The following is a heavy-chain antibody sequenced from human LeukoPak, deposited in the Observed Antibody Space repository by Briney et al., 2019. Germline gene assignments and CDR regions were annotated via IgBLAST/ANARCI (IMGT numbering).Heavy chain of an antibody. D-gene: IGHD3-3*01. CDR2: IYYSGST. J-gene: IGHJ3*02. Sequence: SETLSLTCTVSGGSISSSSYYWGWIRQPPGKGLEWIGSIYYSGSTYYNPSLKSRVTISVDTSKNQFSLKLSSVTAADTAVFYCTLYDFWSGYNAFDIWGQGTMVTVSS. V-gene: IGHV4-39*07. CDR1: GGSISSSSYY. CDR3: TLYDFWSGYNAFDI.